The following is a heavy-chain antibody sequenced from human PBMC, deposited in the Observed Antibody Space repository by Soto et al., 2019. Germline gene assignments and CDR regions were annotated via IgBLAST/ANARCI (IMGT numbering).Heavy chain of an antibody. J-gene: IGHJ6*02. CDR3: ARHSTSCYFCYYYYGMDV. CDR1: GGSFSGYY. V-gene: IGHV4-34*01. Sequence: SETLSLTCAVYGGSFSGYYWSWIRQPPGKGLEWIGEINHSGSTNYNPSLKSRVTISVDTSKNQFSLKLSSVTAADTAVYYCARHSTSCYFCYYYYGMDVWGQGTTVTVS. D-gene: IGHD2-2*01. CDR2: INHSGST.